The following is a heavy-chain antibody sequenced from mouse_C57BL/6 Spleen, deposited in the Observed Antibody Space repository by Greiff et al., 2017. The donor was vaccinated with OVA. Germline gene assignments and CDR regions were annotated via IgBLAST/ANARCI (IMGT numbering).Heavy chain of an antibody. CDR1: GYTFTSYG. D-gene: IGHD1-1*01. V-gene: IGHV1-81*01. Sequence: QVQLKESGAELARPGASVKLSCKASGYTFTSYGISWVKQRTGQGLEWIGEIYPRSGNTYYNEKFKGKATLTADKSSSTAYMELRSLTSEDSAVYFCAREEGDYYGSSYLLDYWGQGTTLTVSS. J-gene: IGHJ2*01. CDR2: IYPRSGNT. CDR3: AREEGDYYGSSYLLDY.